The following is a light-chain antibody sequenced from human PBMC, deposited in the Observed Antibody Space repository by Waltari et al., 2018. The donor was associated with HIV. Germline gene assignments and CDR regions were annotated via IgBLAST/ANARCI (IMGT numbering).Light chain of an antibody. CDR1: SSDAASNNR. J-gene: IGLJ2*01. V-gene: IGLV2-23*01. Sequence: QSALTQPVSASGSPVQSITISCTETSSDAASNNRVSLYQQHPGKAPKLLISEGSKRPSGLSNRFSASTSANTASLTISGLQAEDAADYYCCSYAGRSNVVFGGGTKLTVL. CDR3: CSYAGRSNVV. CDR2: EGS.